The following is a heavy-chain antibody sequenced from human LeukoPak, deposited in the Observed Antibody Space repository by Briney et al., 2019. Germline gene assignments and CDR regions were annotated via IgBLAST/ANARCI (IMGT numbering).Heavy chain of an antibody. CDR3: ARGVYIAAAQYGY. V-gene: IGHV4-59*01. CDR1: GGSISSYY. CDR2: IYYSGTT. Sequence: SETLSLTCTVSGGSISSYYWSWIRQPPGKGLEWIGYIYYSGTTNYNPSLKGRVTISVDTSKNQFSLKLSSVTAANTAVYYCARGVYIAAAQYGYWGQGTLVTVSS. J-gene: IGHJ4*02. D-gene: IGHD6-13*01.